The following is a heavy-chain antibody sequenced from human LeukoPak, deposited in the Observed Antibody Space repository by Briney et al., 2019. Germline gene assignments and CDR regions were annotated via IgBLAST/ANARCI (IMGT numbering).Heavy chain of an antibody. V-gene: IGHV4-61*02. Sequence: SETLSLTCTVSGGSISSGSYYCTWLRQPAGTGLEWIGRIYTSGITNYNPSLKSRVTISVDTSKNQFSLKLRSVTAADTAVYYCAREAYSGSYHFDYWGQGTLVTVSS. CDR3: AREAYSGSYHFDY. D-gene: IGHD1-26*01. J-gene: IGHJ4*02. CDR2: IYTSGIT. CDR1: GGSISSGSYY.